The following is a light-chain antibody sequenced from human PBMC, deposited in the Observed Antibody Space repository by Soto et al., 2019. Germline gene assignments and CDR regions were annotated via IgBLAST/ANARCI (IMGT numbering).Light chain of an antibody. J-gene: IGLJ3*02. CDR2: EVT. Sequence: QSALTQPASVSGSPGQSITISCTGTSSDVGRYKYVSWYQQHPGKAPKLMIYEVTHRPSGVSNRFACAKSGNTASLTISGLHEDDEADYCCSSYRSNSVLFGGGTKLTVL. CDR3: SSYRSNSVL. V-gene: IGLV2-14*01. CDR1: SSDVGRYKY.